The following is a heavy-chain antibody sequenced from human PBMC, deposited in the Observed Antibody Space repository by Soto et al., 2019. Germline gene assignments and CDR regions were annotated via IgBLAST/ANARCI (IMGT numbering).Heavy chain of an antibody. V-gene: IGHV3-74*01. CDR1: EFAFNTYW. CDR2: INGDGITR. CDR3: ARDKAYGLDV. Sequence: EVQLVESGGGLVQPGGSLRLSCAASEFAFNTYWMHLVRQLPGKGLEWVSRINGDGITRTYADSVKGRFTISRDNAENILYLQMNSLRAEDTAVYYCARDKAYGLDVWGQGTTVTVSS. J-gene: IGHJ6*02.